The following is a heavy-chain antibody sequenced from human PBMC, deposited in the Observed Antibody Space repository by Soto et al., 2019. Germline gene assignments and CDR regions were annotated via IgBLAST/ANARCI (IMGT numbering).Heavy chain of an antibody. V-gene: IGHV1-3*01. CDR2: INAGNGNT. Sequence: QVQLVQSGAEVKKTGASVKVSCKASGYTFTSYAMHWVRQAPGQRLEWMGWINAGNGNTKYSQKFQGRVTITRDTSASTAYMELSSLRSEDTAVYYCARAGHYYGSGSYYPRANYYYGMDVWGQGTTVTVSS. D-gene: IGHD3-10*01. J-gene: IGHJ6*02. CDR3: ARAGHYYGSGSYYPRANYYYGMDV. CDR1: GYTFTSYA.